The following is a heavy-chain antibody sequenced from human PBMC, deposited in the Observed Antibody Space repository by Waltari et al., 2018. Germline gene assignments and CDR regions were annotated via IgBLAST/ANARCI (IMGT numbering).Heavy chain of an antibody. CDR2: INPNSGGT. CDR3: ARSLQIAAAGSNWFDP. Sequence: QVKLVQSGAEVKKPGPSVKDSCKASGYTLTDYYLHRVRQATGQGLEWMGRINPNSGGTNYAQKFQGRVTMTRDTSISTAYMELSRLRSDDTAVYYCARSLQIAAAGSNWFDPWGQGTLVTVSS. J-gene: IGHJ5*02. D-gene: IGHD6-13*01. V-gene: IGHV1-2*06. CDR1: GYTLTDYY.